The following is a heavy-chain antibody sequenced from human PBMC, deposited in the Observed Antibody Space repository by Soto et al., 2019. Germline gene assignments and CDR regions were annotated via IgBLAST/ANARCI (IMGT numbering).Heavy chain of an antibody. CDR1: GYPFTGYY. V-gene: IGHV1-2*02. CDR3: ARGVVVISWFDP. Sequence: GASVKVCCKASGYPFTGYYMHLVRQAPGQGLEWMGWINPNSGGTNYAQKFQGRVTMTRDTSISTAYMELSRLRSDDTAVYYCARGVVVISWFDPWGQGTMVTVSS. CDR2: INPNSGGT. J-gene: IGHJ5*02. D-gene: IGHD3-22*01.